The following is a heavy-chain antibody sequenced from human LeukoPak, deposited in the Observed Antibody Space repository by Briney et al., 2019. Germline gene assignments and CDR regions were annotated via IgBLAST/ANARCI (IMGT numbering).Heavy chain of an antibody. D-gene: IGHD2-2*01. CDR2: IYPGDSDT. Sequence: GEPLKISLKGSGYRFTSYWIGRVRTMPAKGLEWMGIIYPGDSDTRYSPSFQGQVTISADKSISTAYLQWSSLKASDTAMYYCARQYQLQGDWFVPWGQGTLVTVSS. V-gene: IGHV5-51*01. CDR1: GYRFTSYW. J-gene: IGHJ5*02. CDR3: ARQYQLQGDWFVP.